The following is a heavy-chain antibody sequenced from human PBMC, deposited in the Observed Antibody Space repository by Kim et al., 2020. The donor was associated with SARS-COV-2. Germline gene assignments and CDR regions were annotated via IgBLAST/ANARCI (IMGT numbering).Heavy chain of an antibody. Sequence: GESLKISCKGSGYSFTSYWIGWVHQMPGKGLEWMGIIYPGDSDTRYSPSFQGQVTISADKSISTAYLQWSSLKASDTAMYYCARRSQDDYAPYAFDIWGQGTMVTVSS. D-gene: IGHD4-17*01. CDR3: ARRSQDDYAPYAFDI. CDR1: GYSFTSYW. V-gene: IGHV5-51*07. CDR2: IYPGDSDT. J-gene: IGHJ3*02.